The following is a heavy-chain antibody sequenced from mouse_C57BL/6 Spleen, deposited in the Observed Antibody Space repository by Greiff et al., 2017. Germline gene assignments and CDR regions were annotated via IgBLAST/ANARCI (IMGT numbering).Heavy chain of an antibody. D-gene: IGHD1-1*01. CDR2: ISDGGSYT. J-gene: IGHJ4*01. CDR1: GFTFSSYA. CDR3: ARDYYVSSLYSMDY. V-gene: IGHV5-4*01. Sequence: EVQGVASGGGLVKPGGSLKLSCAASGFTFSSYAMSWVRQTPEKRLEWVATISDGGSYTDDPDNVKGRFTISRDNAKNNLYLHMSHLTSEDTAMYYCARDYYVSSLYSMDYWGQGTSVTVSS.